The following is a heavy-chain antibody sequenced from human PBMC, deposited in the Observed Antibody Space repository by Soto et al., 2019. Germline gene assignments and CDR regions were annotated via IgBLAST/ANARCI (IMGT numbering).Heavy chain of an antibody. CDR1: GYSFTSYW. V-gene: IGHV5-51*01. CDR2: IYPGDSDT. J-gene: IGHJ3*02. Sequence: PGESLKISCKGSGYSFTSYWIGWVRQMPGKGLEWMGIIYPGDSDTRYSPSFQGQVTISADKSISTAYLQWNSLKASDTAMYYCATRAMVRGVIIPHDALAIWGQGTMVTVSS. D-gene: IGHD3-10*01. CDR3: ATRAMVRGVIIPHDALAI.